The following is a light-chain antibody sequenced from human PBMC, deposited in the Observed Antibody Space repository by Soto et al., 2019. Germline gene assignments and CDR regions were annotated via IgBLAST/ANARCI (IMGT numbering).Light chain of an antibody. CDR1: QSVRNSY. CDR2: GAS. V-gene: IGKV3-20*01. CDR3: QQYGSSHYT. J-gene: IGKJ2*01. Sequence: EIVLTQSPGTLSLSPGERATLSCRASQSVRNSYLAWYQQKPGQAPRLLIYGASGRATGIPDRFSGSGSGTDFTLTISRLEPEDFAVYYCQQYGSSHYTFGQGTKLEI.